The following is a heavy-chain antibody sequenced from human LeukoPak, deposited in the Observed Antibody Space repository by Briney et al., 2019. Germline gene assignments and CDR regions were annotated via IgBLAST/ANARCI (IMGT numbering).Heavy chain of an antibody. D-gene: IGHD1-14*01. CDR1: GFTFSSYA. CDR2: ISGSGGST. CDR3: AKPGEPSNYYFDY. Sequence: GSLRLSCAASGFTFSSYAMSWVRQAPGKGLEWVSAISGSGGSTYYADSVKGRSTISRDNSKNTLYLQMNSLRAEDTAVYYCAKPGEPSNYYFDYWGQGALVTVSS. J-gene: IGHJ4*02. V-gene: IGHV3-23*01.